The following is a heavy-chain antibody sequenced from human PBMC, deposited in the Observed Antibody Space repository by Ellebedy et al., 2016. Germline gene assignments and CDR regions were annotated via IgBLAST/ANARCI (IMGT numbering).Heavy chain of an antibody. CDR2: IIPIFGTA. V-gene: IGHV1-69*13. CDR1: GGTFSSYA. D-gene: IGHD3-9*01. J-gene: IGHJ4*02. Sequence: SVKVSXKASGGTFSSYAISWVRQAPGQGLEWMGGIIPIFGTANYAQKFQGRVTITADESTSTAYMELSSLRSEDTAVYYCARLGDDILTGYLYYFDYWGQGTLVTVSS. CDR3: ARLGDDILTGYLYYFDY.